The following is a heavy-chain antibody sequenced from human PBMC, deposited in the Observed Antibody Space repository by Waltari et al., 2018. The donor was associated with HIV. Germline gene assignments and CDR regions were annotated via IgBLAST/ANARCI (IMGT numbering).Heavy chain of an antibody. CDR1: GFTFSRYA. V-gene: IGHV3-30*04. J-gene: IGHJ4*02. CDR2: ISYDGSNK. D-gene: IGHD3-10*01. CDR3: ARASSPENPGWGGDDY. Sequence: QVQLVESGGGVVQPGRSLRLSCAASGFTFSRYAMHRVRQAPGKGLEWVAVISYDGSNKYYADSVKGRFTISRDNSKNTLYLQMNSLRAEDTAVYYCARASSPENPGWGGDDYWGQGTLVTVSS.